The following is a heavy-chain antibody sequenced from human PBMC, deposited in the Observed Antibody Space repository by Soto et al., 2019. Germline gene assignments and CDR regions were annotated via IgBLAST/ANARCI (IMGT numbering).Heavy chain of an antibody. CDR3: ARDPPSLVRY. Sequence: GGSLRLSCAASGFTLSSYSMNWFCQAPGKGLEWVSSISSSSSYIYYADSVKGRFTISRDNAKNSLYLQMNSLRAGDTAVYYCARDPPSLVRYWGQGTLVTV. CDR1: GFTLSSYS. V-gene: IGHV3-21*01. D-gene: IGHD2-2*01. CDR2: ISSSSSYI. J-gene: IGHJ4*02.